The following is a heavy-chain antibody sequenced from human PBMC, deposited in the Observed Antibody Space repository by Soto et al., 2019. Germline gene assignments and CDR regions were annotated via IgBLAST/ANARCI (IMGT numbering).Heavy chain of an antibody. CDR2: IRNDGTK. CDR1: GFSFTSDW. CDR3: AADTPGFGQGEFEY. D-gene: IGHD2-15*01. J-gene: IGHJ4*02. Sequence: EVQLVESEGGLVEPGGSLRLSCAASGFSFTSDWMNWVRQAPGKGLEWVGHIRNDGTKQYAAPVKGRFTFSRDESRNTVYLQMSSLKSEDTAVYYCAADTPGFGQGEFEYWGQGALVTVSS. V-gene: IGHV3-15*01.